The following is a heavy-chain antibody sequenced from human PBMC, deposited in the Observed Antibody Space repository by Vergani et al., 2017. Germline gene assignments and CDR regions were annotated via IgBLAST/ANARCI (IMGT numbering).Heavy chain of an antibody. CDR1: GFIFSTYA. D-gene: IGHD2-21*01. V-gene: IGHV3-23*01. CDR3: ARDFPPYCGGDCYSGNAFDI. J-gene: IGHJ3*02. Sequence: EVQLLESGGDLVQPGGSLRLSCTASGFIFSTYAMSGVRQAPGKGLEWVSGISASGAPTYYADSVKGRVTISRANSKNTLYLQMNSLRAEYTAVYYCARDFPPYCGGDCYSGNAFDIWGQGTTVTVSS. CDR2: ISASGAPT.